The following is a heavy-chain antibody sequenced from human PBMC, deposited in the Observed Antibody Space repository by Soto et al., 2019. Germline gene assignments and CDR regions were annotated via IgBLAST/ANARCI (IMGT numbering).Heavy chain of an antibody. V-gene: IGHV1-69*13. J-gene: IGHJ4*02. CDR1: GGTFSSYA. CDR3: ARGYCTNGVCYRSLDY. Sequence: GASVKVSCKASGGTFSSYAISWVRQAPGQGLEWMGGIIPIFGTANYAQKFQGRVTITADESTSTAYMELSSLRSEDTAVYYCARGYCTNGVCYRSLDYWGQGTLVTVSS. CDR2: IIPIFGTA. D-gene: IGHD2-8*01.